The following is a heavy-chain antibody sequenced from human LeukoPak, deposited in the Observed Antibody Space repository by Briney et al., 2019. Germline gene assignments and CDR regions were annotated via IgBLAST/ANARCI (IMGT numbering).Heavy chain of an antibody. Sequence: TPSETLSLTCTVSGGSISNYFWSWIRQPAGKGLEWIGYIYYSGSTNYNPSPKSRVTISVDTSKNQFSLKLSSVTAADTAVYYCARDSANWYFDLWGRGTLVTVSS. J-gene: IGHJ2*01. CDR1: GGSISNYF. V-gene: IGHV4-59*01. CDR3: ARDSANWYFDL. D-gene: IGHD1-26*01. CDR2: IYYSGST.